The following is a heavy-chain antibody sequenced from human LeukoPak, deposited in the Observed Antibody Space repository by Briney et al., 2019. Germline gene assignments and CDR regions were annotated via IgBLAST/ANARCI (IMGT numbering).Heavy chain of an antibody. D-gene: IGHD5-12*01. CDR2: IETDGDER. CDR1: GSTFSSYA. J-gene: IGHJ4*02. CDR3: ARDIPSGFYTPDY. V-gene: IGHV3-7*01. Sequence: GGSLRLSCAASGSTFSSYAMSWVRQAPGMGLEWVANIETDGDERNYADSVKGRFTISRDNAKNSLYLQMNSLGDEDTAVYYCARDIPSGFYTPDYWGQGTLVTVSS.